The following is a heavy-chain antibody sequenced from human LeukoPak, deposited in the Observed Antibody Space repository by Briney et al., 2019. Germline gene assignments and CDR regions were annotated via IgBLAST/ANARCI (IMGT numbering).Heavy chain of an antibody. D-gene: IGHD2-15*01. J-gene: IGHJ3*02. CDR2: INTDGSST. CDR1: GFTFSTYW. Sequence: QAGGSLRLSCAASGFTFSTYWMHWVRQAPGKGLVWVSRINTDGSSTYYADSVKGRFTISRDNAKNTLYLQMNSLRAEDTAVYYCARESYCSGGSCYSGRAFDIWGQGTMVTVSS. CDR3: ARESYCSGGSCYSGRAFDI. V-gene: IGHV3-74*01.